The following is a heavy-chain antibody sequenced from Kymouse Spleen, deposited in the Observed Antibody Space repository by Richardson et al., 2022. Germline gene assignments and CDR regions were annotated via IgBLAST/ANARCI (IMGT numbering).Heavy chain of an antibody. J-gene: IGHJ6*02. CDR2: IYYSGST. CDR1: GGSISSSSYY. D-gene: IGHD6-19*01. Sequence: QLQLQESGPGLVKPSETLSLTCTVSGGSISSSSYYWGWIRQPPGKGLEWIGSIYYSGSTYYNPSLKSRVTISVDTSKNQFSLKLSSVTAADTAVYYCAGGYSSGWYYYYYGMDVWGQGTTVTVSS. CDR3: AGGYSSGWYYYYYGMDV. V-gene: IGHV4-39*01.